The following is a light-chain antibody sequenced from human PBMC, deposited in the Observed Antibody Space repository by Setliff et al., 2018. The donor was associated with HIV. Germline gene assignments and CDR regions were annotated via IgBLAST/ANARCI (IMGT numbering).Light chain of an antibody. V-gene: IGLV2-23*02. Sequence: QSALTQPASVSGSPGQSITISCTGTNSDVGSYNLVSWYQRHPGKAPKLMIYEVSKRPSGVSNRFSGSKSGNTASLTISGLQAEDEADYYCCSYAGSSTYVFGTGTKVTVL. J-gene: IGLJ1*01. CDR2: EVS. CDR3: CSYAGSSTYV. CDR1: NSDVGSYNL.